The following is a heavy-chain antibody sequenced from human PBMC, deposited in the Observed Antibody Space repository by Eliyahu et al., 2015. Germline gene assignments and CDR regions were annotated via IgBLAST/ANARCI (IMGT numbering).Heavy chain of an antibody. Sequence: QVQLVQSGAEVRESGASAEVSCKTSGFXLTSYYXXWVRRAPGQGLEWMGVFDPKTGNKTVAQRFQGRLSLTTNTSASTVYMELFGLRSEDSAIYYCARDQSRYGNPSYYYYGMDVWGQGTTVTVSS. CDR1: GFXLTSYY. D-gene: IGHD2/OR15-2a*01. V-gene: IGHV1-46*01. J-gene: IGHJ6*02. CDR3: ARDQSRYGNPSYYYYGMDV. CDR2: FDPKTGNK.